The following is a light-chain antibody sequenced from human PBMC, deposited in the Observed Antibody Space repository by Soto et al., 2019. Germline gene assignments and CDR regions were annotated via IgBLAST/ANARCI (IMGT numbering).Light chain of an antibody. Sequence: ELVLTQSPGTLSLSPGDRATLSCRSSQSAYSSYLSWYQQKPGQAPRLLIYGASNRATGIPDRFSGSGSGTDLTLTISGLEPEDFAVYYCQQYGTSLFTFGGGTRVEIK. CDR3: QQYGTSLFT. V-gene: IGKV3-20*01. CDR2: GAS. CDR1: QSAYSSY. J-gene: IGKJ4*01.